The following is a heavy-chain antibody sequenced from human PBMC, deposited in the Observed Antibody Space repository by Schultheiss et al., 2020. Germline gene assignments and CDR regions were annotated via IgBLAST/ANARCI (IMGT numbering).Heavy chain of an antibody. CDR2: IYYSGST. CDR3: ASFVWFGELYY. CDR1: GGSISSYY. V-gene: IGHV4-59*01. D-gene: IGHD3-10*01. Sequence: SETLSLTCTVSGGSISSYYWSWIRQPPGKGLEWIGYIYYSGSTKYNPALKSRVNISIDMSKKQLSLKLSSVTAADTAVYYCASFVWFGELYYWGQGTLGNGYS. J-gene: IGHJ4*02.